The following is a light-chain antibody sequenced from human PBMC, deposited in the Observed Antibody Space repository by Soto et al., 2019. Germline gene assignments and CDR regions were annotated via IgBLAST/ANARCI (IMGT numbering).Light chain of an antibody. CDR3: QERGNWPPYT. CDR2: DAS. J-gene: IGKJ2*01. Sequence: EILLTQSPATLSLSPGERATLSCRASQSISRYLAWFQQKPGQAPRLLIYDASNRATGIPARFSGSGSGTDFTLTISSLEPEDFAVYYCQERGNWPPYTFGQGTKLEVK. V-gene: IGKV3-11*01. CDR1: QSISRY.